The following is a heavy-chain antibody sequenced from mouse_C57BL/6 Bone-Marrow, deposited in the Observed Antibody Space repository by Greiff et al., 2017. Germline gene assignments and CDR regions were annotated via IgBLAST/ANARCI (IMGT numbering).Heavy chain of an antibody. V-gene: IGHV1-81*01. CDR1: GYTFTSYG. Sequence: SGAELARPGASVKLSCKASGYTFTSYGISWVKQRPGQGLEWIGEIYPRSGNTYYNEKFKGKATLTADKSSSTAYMELRSLTSEDSAVYFWARERVYGGSPYYFDYWGQGTTLTVSA. D-gene: IGHD1-1*02. CDR2: IYPRSGNT. CDR3: ARERVYGGSPYYFDY. J-gene: IGHJ2*01.